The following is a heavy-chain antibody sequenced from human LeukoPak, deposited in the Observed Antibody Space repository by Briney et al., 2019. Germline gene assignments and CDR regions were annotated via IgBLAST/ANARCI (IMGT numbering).Heavy chain of an antibody. Sequence: GGSLRLSCAASGFTVSSNYMSWVRQAPGKGLEWVSVIYSGGSTYYADSVKGRFTISRDNSKNTLYLQMNSLRAEDTAVYYCARPFPRAYDFDYWGQGTLVTSPQ. D-gene: IGHD3-3*01. CDR1: GFTVSSNY. CDR3: ARPFPRAYDFDY. J-gene: IGHJ4*02. V-gene: IGHV3-66*02. CDR2: IYSGGST.